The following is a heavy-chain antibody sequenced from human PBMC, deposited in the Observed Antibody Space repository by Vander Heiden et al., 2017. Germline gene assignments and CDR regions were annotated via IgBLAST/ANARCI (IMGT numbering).Heavy chain of an antibody. D-gene: IGHD3-10*01. J-gene: IGHJ4*02. CDR2: IWYDGSNK. Sequence: QVQLVESGGGVVQPGRSLRLSCAASGFTFSIEGMHWVRQAAGTGLEWVAVIWYDGSNKYYADSLKGRFTISRDNSKNTLYLQMNSLRAEDTAVYYCARDGDGFNPDYWGQGTLLTVSS. V-gene: IGHV3-33*01. CDR1: GFTFSIEG. CDR3: ARDGDGFNPDY.